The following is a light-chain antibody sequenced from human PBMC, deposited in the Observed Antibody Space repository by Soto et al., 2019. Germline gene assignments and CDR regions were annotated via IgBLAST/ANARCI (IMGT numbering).Light chain of an antibody. V-gene: IGLV2-8*01. CDR1: SSDVGGYNY. CDR2: EVS. J-gene: IGLJ2*01. CDR3: SSYAGNNKLI. Sequence: QSVLTQPPSASGSPGQSVTISCTGTSSDVGGYNYVSWYQQHAGNAPKLIIYEVSERPSGVPDRFSGSKSGSTASLSVSGLLAEDEADYYCSSYAGNNKLIFGGGTKVTVL.